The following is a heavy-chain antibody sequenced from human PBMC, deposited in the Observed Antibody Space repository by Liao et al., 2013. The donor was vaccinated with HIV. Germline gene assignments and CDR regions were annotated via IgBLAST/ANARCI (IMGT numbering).Heavy chain of an antibody. Sequence: QVQLQESGPGLVKPSETLSLTCTVSGGSISNYYWSWIRQPAGKGLEWIGRIYTSGNTNYNPSLKSRVTISVDTSKNQFSLKVTSVTAADTAVYYCARTLVVGKEYFDYWGQGTLVTVSA. CDR2: IYTSGNT. J-gene: IGHJ4*02. V-gene: IGHV4-4*07. D-gene: IGHD3-22*01. CDR3: ARTLVVGKEYFDY. CDR1: GGSISNYY.